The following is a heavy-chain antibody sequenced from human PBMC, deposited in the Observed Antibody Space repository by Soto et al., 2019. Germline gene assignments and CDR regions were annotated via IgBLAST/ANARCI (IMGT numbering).Heavy chain of an antibody. V-gene: IGHV1-46*03. CDR1: GYTFTRYY. D-gene: IGHD3-3*01. CDR2: INPSGGST. Sequence: QVQLVQSGTEVKKPGASVKISCKASGYTFTRYYMHWVRQAPGQGLEWMGIINPSGGSTSYAQKFQDRVTMTRDTSTSTFYMELSRLRSEDTAVYYCARDFELRGTILGVVIWWMYNWSDTWGQGTLVTVSS. CDR3: ARDFELRGTILGVVIWWMYNWSDT. J-gene: IGHJ5*02.